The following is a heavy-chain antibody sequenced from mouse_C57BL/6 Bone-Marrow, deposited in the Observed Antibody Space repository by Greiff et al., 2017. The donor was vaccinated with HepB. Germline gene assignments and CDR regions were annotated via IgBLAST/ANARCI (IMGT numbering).Heavy chain of an antibody. CDR2: IYPGDGDT. J-gene: IGHJ3*01. CDR1: GYAFSSYW. D-gene: IGHD2-3*01. CDR3: ARADDGPSRRWFAY. Sequence: VQLQQSGAELVKPGASVKISCKASGYAFSSYWMNWVKQRPGKGLEWIGQIYPGDGDTNYNGKFKGKATLTADKSSSTAYMQLSSLTSEDSAVYYCARADDGPSRRWFAYWGQGTLVTVSA. V-gene: IGHV1-80*01.